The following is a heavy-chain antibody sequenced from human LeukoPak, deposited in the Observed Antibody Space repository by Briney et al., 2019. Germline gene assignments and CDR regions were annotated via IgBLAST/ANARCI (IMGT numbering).Heavy chain of an antibody. CDR2: IWYDGSNK. Sequence: GGSLRLSCAASGFTFSSYGMHWVRQAPGKGLEGVAVIWYDGSNKYYADSVKGRFTISRDNSKNTLYLQMNSLRAEDTAVYYCARAGDGYNLSGPDYWGQGTLVTVSS. CDR1: GFTFSSYG. D-gene: IGHD5-24*01. J-gene: IGHJ4*02. CDR3: ARAGDGYNLSGPDY. V-gene: IGHV3-33*01.